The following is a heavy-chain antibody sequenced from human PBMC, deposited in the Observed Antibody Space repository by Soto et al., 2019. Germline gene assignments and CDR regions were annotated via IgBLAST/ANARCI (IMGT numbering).Heavy chain of an antibody. CDR3: ATDSNNHYNTGGAFDI. CDR2: ISWNSGSI. D-gene: IGHD1-1*01. Sequence: EVQLVESGGGLVQPGRSLRLSCAASGFTFDDYAMHWVRQAPGKGLEWVSGISWNSGSIGYADSVKGRFTISRDNAKNSLYLQMNSLRAEDTALYYCATDSNNHYNTGGAFDIWGQGTMVTVSS. V-gene: IGHV3-9*01. J-gene: IGHJ3*02. CDR1: GFTFDDYA.